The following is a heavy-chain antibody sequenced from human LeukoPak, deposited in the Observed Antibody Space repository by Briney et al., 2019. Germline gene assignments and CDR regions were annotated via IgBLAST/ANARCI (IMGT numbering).Heavy chain of an antibody. V-gene: IGHV1-46*01. J-gene: IGHJ4*02. CDR2: INPSGGST. CDR3: ARAYDMIDY. D-gene: IGHD3-9*01. CDR1: GYTFTSYY. Sequence: GASVKVSCKASGYTFTSYYMHWVRQAPGQGLEWMGIINPSGGSTSYAQKFQGRIAMTRDTSTSTVYVVLSSLRSEDTAVYYCARAYDMIDYWGQGTLVTVSS.